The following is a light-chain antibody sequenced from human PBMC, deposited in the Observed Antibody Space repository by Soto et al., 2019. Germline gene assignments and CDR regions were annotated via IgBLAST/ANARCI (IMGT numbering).Light chain of an antibody. CDR1: QNILNSPDTRNY. V-gene: IGKV4-1*01. CDR2: WAS. Sequence: DIVMTQSPDSLVVSLGERATINCRSSQNILNSPDTRNYLAWYQQKSGQPPKLLIYWASTRESGVPVRFSGSGSGTDFTLTISSLQAEDVAVYYCQQYYSATQITFGGGTKVEIK. J-gene: IGKJ4*01. CDR3: QQYYSATQIT.